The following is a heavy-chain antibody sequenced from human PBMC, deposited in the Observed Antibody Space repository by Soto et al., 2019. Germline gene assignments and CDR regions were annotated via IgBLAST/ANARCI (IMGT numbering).Heavy chain of an antibody. V-gene: IGHV3-7*01. Sequence: GSLRLSCAASGFTFSDYWMTWVRQAPGKGLEWVANINKDGSEKYYVDSVRGRFTISRDNAKNSLFLQMNSLRAEDTAVYYCARSRGLDYLGQGTLVTVSS. D-gene: IGHD2-21*02. J-gene: IGHJ4*02. CDR1: GFTFSDYW. CDR2: INKDGSEK. CDR3: ARSRGLDY.